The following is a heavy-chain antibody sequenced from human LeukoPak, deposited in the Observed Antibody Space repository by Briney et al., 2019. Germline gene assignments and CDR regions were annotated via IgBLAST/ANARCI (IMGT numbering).Heavy chain of an antibody. Sequence: GGSLRLSCAASGFTFSSYSMNWVRQAPGKGLEWVSSISSSSSYIYYADSVKGRFTISRDNAKNSLYLQMYSLRAEDTAVYYCARGRNGDYVYYFDYWGQGTLVTVSS. V-gene: IGHV3-21*01. CDR3: ARGRNGDYVYYFDY. CDR2: ISSSSSYI. D-gene: IGHD4-17*01. CDR1: GFTFSSYS. J-gene: IGHJ4*02.